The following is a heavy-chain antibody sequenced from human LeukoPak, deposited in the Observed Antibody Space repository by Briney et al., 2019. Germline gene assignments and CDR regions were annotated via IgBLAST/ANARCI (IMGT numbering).Heavy chain of an antibody. CDR2: IKQDGSEK. CDR3: ARDISPLRYFDWLKYYYYYMDV. Sequence: ETLSLTCTVSGGSISSYYWSWVRQAPGKGLEWVANIKQDGSEKYDVDSMKGRFTISRDNAKNSLYLQMNSLRAEDTAVYYCARDISPLRYFDWLKYYYYYMDVWGKGTTVTISS. V-gene: IGHV3-7*01. CDR1: GGSISSYY. D-gene: IGHD3-9*01. J-gene: IGHJ6*03.